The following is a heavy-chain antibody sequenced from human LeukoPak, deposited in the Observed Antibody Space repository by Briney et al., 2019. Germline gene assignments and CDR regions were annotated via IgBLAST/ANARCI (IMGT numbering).Heavy chain of an antibody. CDR3: ARGSVSRSNTYCFDY. Sequence: SQTLSLTCAISGDSVPSNSATWDWIRQSPSRGLEWLGRTYYRSKWSNDYAVSVKSRITINPDTSKNQFSLQLNSVTPEDTAVYYCARGSVSRSNTYCFDYWGQGTPVTVSS. D-gene: IGHD5/OR15-5a*01. CDR2: TYYRSKWSN. J-gene: IGHJ4*02. CDR1: GDSVPSNSAT. V-gene: IGHV6-1*01.